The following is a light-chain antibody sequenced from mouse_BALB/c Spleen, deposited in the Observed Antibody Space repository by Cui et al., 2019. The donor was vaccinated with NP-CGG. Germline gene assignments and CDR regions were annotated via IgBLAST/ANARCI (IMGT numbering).Light chain of an antibody. CDR3: ALWYSNHWV. Sequence: QPVVSQAAARTTSPGETVTLTCRSSTGAVTTNNYANWVQEKPDHLFTGLIGGTNNRAPGVPARFSGSLIGDKAALTITGAQTEDEAIYFCALWYSNHWVFGGGTKLTVL. CDR2: GTN. CDR1: TGAVTTNNY. J-gene: IGLJ1*01. V-gene: IGLV1*01.